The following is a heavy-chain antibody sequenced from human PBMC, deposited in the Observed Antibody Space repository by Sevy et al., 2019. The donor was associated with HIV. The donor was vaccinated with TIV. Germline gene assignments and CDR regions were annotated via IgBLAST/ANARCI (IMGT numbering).Heavy chain of an antibody. J-gene: IGHJ6*02. V-gene: IGHV3-33*01. Sequence: GGSLRLSCAASGFSFSSYGMHWVRQAPGKGLEWVALIWFDGSNSYYADSVKGRFTISRDTSKNTVYLQMNSLRAEDTAVYYCARDLEVYGGWEQTSQGMDVWGQGTTVTVSS. CDR1: GFSFSSYG. D-gene: IGHD1-26*01. CDR3: ARDLEVYGGWEQTSQGMDV. CDR2: IWFDGSNS.